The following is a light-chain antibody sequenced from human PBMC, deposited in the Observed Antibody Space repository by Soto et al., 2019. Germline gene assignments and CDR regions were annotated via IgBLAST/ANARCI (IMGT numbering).Light chain of an antibody. J-gene: IGLJ2*01. CDR2: RNN. CDR1: SSNIGSNY. V-gene: IGLV1-47*01. CDR3: AAWDDSLSGVV. Sequence: QSALTQPPSASGTPGQRVTISCSGSSSNIGSNYVYWYQQLPGTAPKLLIYRNNQRPSGVPERFSGSKSGTSASLAISGLRSEDEADYYCAAWDDSLSGVVFGGGTKLTVL.